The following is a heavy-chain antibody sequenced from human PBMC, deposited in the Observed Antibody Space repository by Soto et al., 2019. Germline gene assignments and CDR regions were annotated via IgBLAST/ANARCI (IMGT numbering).Heavy chain of an antibody. J-gene: IGHJ6*04. Sequence: GGSLRLSCAASGFTFSSYAMSWVRQAPGRGLEWVSAISGSGGSTYYADSVKGRFTISRDNSKNTLYLQMNSLRAEDTAVYYCAKSQRFFDGLQYYYYYGRDVWGKGTRVTVSS. V-gene: IGHV3-23*01. CDR3: AKSQRFFDGLQYYYYYGRDV. CDR1: GFTFSSYA. CDR2: ISGSGGST. D-gene: IGHD3-9*01.